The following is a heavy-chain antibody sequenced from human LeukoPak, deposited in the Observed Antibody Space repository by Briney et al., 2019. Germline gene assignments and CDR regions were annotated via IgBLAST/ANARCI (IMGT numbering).Heavy chain of an antibody. CDR1: GGSISSSSYY. V-gene: IGHV4-39*02. D-gene: IGHD6-13*01. CDR3: ARSHSSTWYIGWFDT. Sequence: SETLSLTCTVSGGSISSSSYYWGWIRQPPGKGLEWIGIIYYSGSTYYNPSLKSRVTISVDTSKSHFSLKLSSVSAADTALYYCARSHSSTWYIGWFDTWGQGTLVTVSS. J-gene: IGHJ5*02. CDR2: IYYSGST.